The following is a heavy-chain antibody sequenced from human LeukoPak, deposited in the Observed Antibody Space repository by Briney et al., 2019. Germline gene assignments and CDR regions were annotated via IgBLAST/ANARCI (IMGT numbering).Heavy chain of an antibody. J-gene: IGHJ5*02. CDR3: ARGGTTVTPGLLWFDP. CDR2: IYFSGST. D-gene: IGHD4-17*01. V-gene: IGHV4-59*11. CDR1: GGSISSHY. Sequence: PSETLSVTCTVSGGSISSHYWSWIRQPPGKGLEWIGYIYFSGSTKYNPSLKSRVTISVDTSKNQFYLKLSSVTAADTAVYYCARGGTTVTPGLLWFDPWGQGTLVTVSS.